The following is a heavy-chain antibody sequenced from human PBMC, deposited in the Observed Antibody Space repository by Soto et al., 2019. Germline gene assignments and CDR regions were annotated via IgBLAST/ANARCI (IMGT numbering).Heavy chain of an antibody. Sequence: QLQLQESGPGLVNPSETLSLTCTVSGGSINSRSHFWGWVRQPPGQGLEWIGSIYYSGNTYYNLSLRSRLTMSVATSKAQFSLRLSSVTAADTAVYYCARHPRGGYSSGWFDYWGQGALVIVSS. CDR2: IYYSGNT. V-gene: IGHV4-39*01. CDR3: ARHPRGGYSSGWFDY. D-gene: IGHD6-19*01. J-gene: IGHJ4*02. CDR1: GGSINSRSHF.